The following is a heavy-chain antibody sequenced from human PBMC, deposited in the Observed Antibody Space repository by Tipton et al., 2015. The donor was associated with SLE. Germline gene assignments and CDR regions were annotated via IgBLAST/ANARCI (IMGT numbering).Heavy chain of an antibody. V-gene: IGHV4-59*08. CDR3: ARQGEYSHSSGFWFDP. Sequence: TLSPTCSVSGGSVSDFYWSWIRQPPGMGLEWLGYIFYSGTTTYNTYNPSLSSRVTMSVDTSKSQVSLKLTSLTAADTAVYYCARQGEYSHSSGFWFDPWGQGTLVTVSS. J-gene: IGHJ5*02. CDR2: IFYSGTT. CDR1: GGSVSDFY. D-gene: IGHD2/OR15-2a*01.